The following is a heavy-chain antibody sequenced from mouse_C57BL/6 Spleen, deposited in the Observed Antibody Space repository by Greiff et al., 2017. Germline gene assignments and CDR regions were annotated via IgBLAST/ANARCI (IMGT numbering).Heavy chain of an antibody. CDR3: TSTMITDYFDY. CDR2: IDPENGDT. J-gene: IGHJ2*01. Sequence: VQLQQSGAELVRPGASVKLSCTASGFNIKDDYMHWVKQRPEQGLEWIGRIDPENGDTEYASKFQGKATITADTSSNTAYLQLSSLTSEDTAVYYCTSTMITDYFDYWGQGTTLTVSS. D-gene: IGHD2-4*01. CDR1: GFNIKDDY. V-gene: IGHV14-4*01.